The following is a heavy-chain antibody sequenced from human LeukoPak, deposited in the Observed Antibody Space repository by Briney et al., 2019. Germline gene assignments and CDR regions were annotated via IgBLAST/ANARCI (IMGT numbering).Heavy chain of an antibody. CDR2: IYYSGST. J-gene: IGHJ4*02. CDR1: GGSISSYY. Sequence: ASETLSLTCTVSGGSISSYYWSWIRQPPGKGLEWIGYIYYSGSTDYNPSLKSRVTISVDTTMNQFSLKLSSVTDADKAVYYCARDGSPDYYDSSGYPSVIFDYWGQGTLVTVSS. D-gene: IGHD3-22*01. CDR3: ARDGSPDYYDSSGYPSVIFDY. V-gene: IGHV4-59*01.